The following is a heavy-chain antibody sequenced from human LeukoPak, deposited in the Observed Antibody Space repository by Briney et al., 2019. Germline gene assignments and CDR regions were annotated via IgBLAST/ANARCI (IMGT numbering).Heavy chain of an antibody. D-gene: IGHD4-11*01. CDR1: GFTFSNYW. CDR3: AKDNSPGWFGP. Sequence: PGGSLRLSCATSGFTFSNYWMHLVRQVPGKGLVWVSRIKSDGSDTSYVDSVKGRFTISRDNAKNTLYLQMNSLRAEDTATYYCAKDNSPGWFGPWGQGTLVTVSS. CDR2: IKSDGSDT. V-gene: IGHV3-74*01. J-gene: IGHJ5*02.